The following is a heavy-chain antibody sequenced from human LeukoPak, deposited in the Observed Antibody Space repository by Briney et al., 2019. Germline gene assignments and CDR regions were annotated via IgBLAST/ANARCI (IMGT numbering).Heavy chain of an antibody. D-gene: IGHD1-26*01. CDR3: AKERSEWELLVDY. J-gene: IGHJ4*02. V-gene: IGHV3-30*18. CDR1: GFTFSSYG. Sequence: PGGSLRLPCAASGFTFSSYGMHWVRQAPGKGLEWVAVISYDGSNKYYADSVKGRFTISRDNSKNTLYLQMNSLRAEDTAVYYCAKERSEWELLVDYWGQGTLVTVSS. CDR2: ISYDGSNK.